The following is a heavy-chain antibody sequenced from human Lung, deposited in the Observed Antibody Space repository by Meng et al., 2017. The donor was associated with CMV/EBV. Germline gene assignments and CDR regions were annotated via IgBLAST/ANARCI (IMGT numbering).Heavy chain of an antibody. Sequence: GGSLRLXCAAPGFTFSSYGMHWVRQAPGKGLEGVAFIRYDGKDEYYADSVKGRFSISRDDSKNTLYLKMNRLRPEDTAVYYCAKEPAPSSGGYYYYGIDVWGQGXTVTVSS. D-gene: IGHD3-3*01. CDR1: GFTFSSYG. J-gene: IGHJ6*02. CDR3: AKEPAPSSGGYYYYGIDV. V-gene: IGHV3-30*02. CDR2: IRYDGKDE.